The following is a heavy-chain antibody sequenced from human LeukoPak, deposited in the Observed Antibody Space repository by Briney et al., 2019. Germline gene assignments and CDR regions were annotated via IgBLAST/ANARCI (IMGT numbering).Heavy chain of an antibody. J-gene: IGHJ6*03. CDR3: ARGGRAYCSSTSCYTNYYYYMDV. D-gene: IGHD2-2*02. CDR1: GFTFSSNS. Sequence: GGSLRLSCAASGFTFSSNSMKWVRQAPGKGLEWVSSISSSSSYIYYADSVKGRFTISRDNAKNSQYLQMNSLRAEDTAVYYCARGGRAYCSSTSCYTNYYYYMDVWGKGTTVTVSS. V-gene: IGHV3-21*01. CDR2: ISSSSSYI.